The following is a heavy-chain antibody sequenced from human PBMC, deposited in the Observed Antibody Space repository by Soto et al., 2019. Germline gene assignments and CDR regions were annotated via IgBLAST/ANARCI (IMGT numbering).Heavy chain of an antibody. CDR1: GYTFTTYT. CDR2: INPVNGNT. CDR3: ARGIATGQRDP. Sequence: QVQLVQSGAEVKKPGASVMLSCKASGYTFTTYTMNWVRQAPGQRLEWMGWINPVNGNTKSSQKFQDRVIITRDTSASTAYMELRSLRSEDTAVYYCARGIATGQRDPWGQGTVVIVSS. J-gene: IGHJ5*02. D-gene: IGHD6-13*01. V-gene: IGHV1-3*01.